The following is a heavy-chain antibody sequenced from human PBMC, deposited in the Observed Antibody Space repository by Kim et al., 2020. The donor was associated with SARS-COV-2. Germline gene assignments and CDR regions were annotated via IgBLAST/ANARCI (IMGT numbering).Heavy chain of an antibody. CDR2: VWCDASEK. J-gene: IGHJ4*02. CDR3: ASGDGGSSWVYYY. CDR1: GFTFIRYG. V-gene: IGHV3-33*01. D-gene: IGHD2-15*01. Sequence: GGSLRLSCAASGFTFIRYGLHWVRQGPGRGPAWVAVVWCDASEKYYIDSVTGRFADSRDTSKNTLFRQRDTLRAEDTAMSDCASGDGGSSWVYYYWGQGT.